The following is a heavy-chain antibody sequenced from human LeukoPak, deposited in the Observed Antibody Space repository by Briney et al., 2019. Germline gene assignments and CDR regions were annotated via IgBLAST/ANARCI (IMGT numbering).Heavy chain of an antibody. D-gene: IGHD3-10*01. CDR2: INPSGGST. V-gene: IGHV1-46*01. CDR3: ARERILWFGESKNNWFDP. Sequence: ASVKVSRKASGYTFTSYYIHWVRQAPGQGLEWMGIINPSGGSTNYAQKFQGRVTMTRDTSTSTVYMELSSLRSEDTAVYYCARERILWFGESKNNWFDPWGQGTLVTVSS. CDR1: GYTFTSYY. J-gene: IGHJ5*02.